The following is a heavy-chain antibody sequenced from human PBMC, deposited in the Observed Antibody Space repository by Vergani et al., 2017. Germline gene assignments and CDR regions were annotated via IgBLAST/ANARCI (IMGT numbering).Heavy chain of an antibody. Sequence: EVQLVESGGGLVQPGGSLRLSCAASGFTFSSYWMHWVRQAPGKGLVWVSRINSDGSSTSYADSVKGRFTISRDNAKNTLYLQMNSLRVDDTALYYCAGDVSGARDYWGQGTLVTVSS. V-gene: IGHV3-74*01. J-gene: IGHJ4*02. CDR1: GFTFSSYW. CDR2: INSDGSST. CDR3: AGDVSGARDY. D-gene: IGHD4-17*01.